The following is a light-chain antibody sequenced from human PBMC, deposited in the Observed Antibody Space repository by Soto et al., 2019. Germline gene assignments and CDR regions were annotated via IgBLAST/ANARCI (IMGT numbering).Light chain of an antibody. Sequence: EIVLTQSPGTLSLSPGERATFSCRASQSVNNYLAWYQQKPGQAPRLLIYDTSTRATGVPARFSGSGSGTDFTLTISSLEPEDFAVYYCQRRTSWPMALGQGTRLEIK. CDR2: DTS. V-gene: IGKV3-11*01. CDR1: QSVNNY. CDR3: QRRTSWPMA. J-gene: IGKJ5*01.